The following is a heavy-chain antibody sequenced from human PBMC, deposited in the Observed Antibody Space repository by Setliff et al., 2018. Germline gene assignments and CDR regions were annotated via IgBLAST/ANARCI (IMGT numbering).Heavy chain of an antibody. D-gene: IGHD3-22*01. J-gene: IGHJ5*02. CDR2: ISYDGSHD. CDR3: ARDGKQYYYDSTGYYRNWFDP. Sequence: GGSMRLSCAASGFMFGSYAMHWVRQAPGRGPEWLAVISYDGSHDYYAVSVRGRFTSSRDNSNNTLYMQRSSLRAEDTAIYSCARDGKQYYYDSTGYYRNWFDPWGQGTLVTVSS. V-gene: IGHV3-30-3*01. CDR1: GFMFGSYA.